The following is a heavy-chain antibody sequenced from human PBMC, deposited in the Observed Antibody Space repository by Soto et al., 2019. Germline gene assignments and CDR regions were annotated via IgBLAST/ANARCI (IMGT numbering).Heavy chain of an antibody. CDR3: ARVYCTNGVCPYGMDV. D-gene: IGHD2-8*01. CDR1: GGSVSSNSAA. V-gene: IGHV6-1*01. J-gene: IGHJ6*02. Sequence: PSQTLSLTCAISGGSVSSNSAAWNWIRQSPSRGLEWLGRTYYRSKWYNDYAVSVKSRITINPDTSKNQFSLQLNSVTPEDTAVYYCARVYCTNGVCPYGMDVWGQGTTVTVSS. CDR2: TYYRSKWYN.